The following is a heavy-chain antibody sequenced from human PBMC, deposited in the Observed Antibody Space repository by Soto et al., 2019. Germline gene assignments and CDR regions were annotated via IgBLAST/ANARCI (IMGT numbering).Heavy chain of an antibody. CDR2: MNPNSGNT. V-gene: IGHV1-8*01. CDR1: GYTFTSYD. CDR3: ARGWSSSRYFTVRYYGMDV. D-gene: IGHD6-13*01. Sequence: GASVKVSCKASGYTFTSYDINWVRQATGQGLEWMGWMNPNSGNTGYAQKFQGRVTMTRNTSISTAYMELSSLRSEDTAVYYCARGWSSSRYFTVRYYGMDVWGQGTTVTVSS. J-gene: IGHJ6*02.